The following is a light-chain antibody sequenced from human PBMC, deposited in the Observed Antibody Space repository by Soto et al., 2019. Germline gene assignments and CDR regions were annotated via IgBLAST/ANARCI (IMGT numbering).Light chain of an antibody. CDR1: QGISSY. CDR2: DAS. J-gene: IGKJ4*01. CDR3: QQVNVYPST. V-gene: IGKV1-9*01. Sequence: IQLTQSPSSLSASVGDRVTITCRASQGISSYLGWYQQKPGKAPNLLIYDASTLHSGVPSRFSGGASATDFTLTISSLQTEDFATYYCQQVNVYPSTFGGGTKV.